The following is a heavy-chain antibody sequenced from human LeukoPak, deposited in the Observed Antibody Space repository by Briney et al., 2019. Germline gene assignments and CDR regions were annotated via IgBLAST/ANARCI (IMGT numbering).Heavy chain of an antibody. Sequence: GGSLRLSCAASGFTFSSDWMSWVRQAPGKGLEWVANIKQDGSEKYYVDSVKGRFTISRDNAKNSLYLQMNSLRAEDTAVYYCARARGDSSGYYYALGAFDIWGQGTMVTVSS. V-gene: IGHV3-7*01. CDR1: GFTFSSDW. CDR3: ARARGDSSGYYYALGAFDI. J-gene: IGHJ3*02. D-gene: IGHD3-22*01. CDR2: IKQDGSEK.